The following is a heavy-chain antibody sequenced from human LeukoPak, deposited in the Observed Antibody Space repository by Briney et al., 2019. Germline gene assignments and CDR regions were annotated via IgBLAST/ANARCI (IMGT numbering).Heavy chain of an antibody. Sequence: PSETLSLTCTVSGGSISSGSYYWSWIRQPAGTGLEWIGRIYTSGSTNYNPSLKSRVTISVDTSKNQFSLKLSSVTAADTAVYYCAREDWAYYYGSGGFHFDYWGQGTLVTVSS. D-gene: IGHD3-10*01. CDR2: IYTSGST. V-gene: IGHV4-61*02. CDR1: GGSISSGSYY. CDR3: AREDWAYYYGSGGFHFDY. J-gene: IGHJ4*02.